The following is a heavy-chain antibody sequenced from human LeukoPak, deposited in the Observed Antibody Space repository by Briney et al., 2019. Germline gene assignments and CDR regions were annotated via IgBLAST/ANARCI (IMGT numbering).Heavy chain of an antibody. Sequence: ASVKVSCKASGYTFTSYDINWVRQATGQGLEWMGWMNPNSGNTGYAQKFQGRVTITRNTSISTAYMELSSLRSEDTAVYYCARDVSSTSSWWFDPWGQGTLVIVSS. V-gene: IGHV1-8*03. D-gene: IGHD2-2*01. CDR1: GYTFTSYD. CDR2: MNPNSGNT. J-gene: IGHJ5*02. CDR3: ARDVSSTSSWWFDP.